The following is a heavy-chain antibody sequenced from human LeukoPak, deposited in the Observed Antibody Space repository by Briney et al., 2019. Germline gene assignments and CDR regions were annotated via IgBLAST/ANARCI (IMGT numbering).Heavy chain of an antibody. CDR3: ARAPYYYYDSGSGTRVTGNPDY. J-gene: IGHJ4*02. CDR1: GFTFSSYS. D-gene: IGHD3-10*01. Sequence: PGGSLRLSCAASGFTFSSYSMNWVRQAPGKGLEWVSSISSSSYIYYADSVKGRFTISRDNAKNSLYLQMSSLRAEDTAVYYCARAPYYYYDSGSGTRVTGNPDYWGQGTLVTVSS. V-gene: IGHV3-21*01. CDR2: ISSSSYI.